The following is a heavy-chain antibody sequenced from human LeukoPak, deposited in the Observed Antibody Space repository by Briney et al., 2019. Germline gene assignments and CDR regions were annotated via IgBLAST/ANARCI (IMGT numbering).Heavy chain of an antibody. V-gene: IGHV4-39*01. D-gene: IGHD3-3*01. CDR2: IYYSGST. J-gene: IGHJ4*02. CDR3: AITGGTYDFWSGYPMDY. Sequence: KPSETLSLTCTVSGGSISSSSYYWGWIRQPPGKGLEWIGSIYYSGSTYYNPSLKSRVTISVDTSKNRFSLKLSSVTAADTAVYYCAITGGTYDFWSGYPMDYWGQGTLVTVSS. CDR1: GGSISSSSYY.